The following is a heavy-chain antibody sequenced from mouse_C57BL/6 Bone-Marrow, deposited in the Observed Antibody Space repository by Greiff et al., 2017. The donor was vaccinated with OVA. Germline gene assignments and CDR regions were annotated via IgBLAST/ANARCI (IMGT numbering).Heavy chain of an antibody. V-gene: IGHV2-2*01. D-gene: IGHD1-1*01. J-gene: IGHJ4*01. CDR3: ARLPLYYYGSSY. Sequence: QVQLKQSGPGLVQPSQSLSITCTVSGFSLTSYGVHWVRQSPGKGLEWLGVIWRGGSTDYNAAFISRLSISKDNSKSQVFFKMNSLQADDTAIYYCARLPLYYYGSSYWGQGTSVTVSS. CDR1: GFSLTSYG. CDR2: IWRGGST.